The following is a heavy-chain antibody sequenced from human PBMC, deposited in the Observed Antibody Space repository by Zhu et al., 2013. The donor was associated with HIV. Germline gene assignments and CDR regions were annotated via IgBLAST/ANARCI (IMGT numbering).Heavy chain of an antibody. D-gene: IGHD6-19*01. J-gene: IGHJ6*02. CDR2: INAGNGNT. CDR1: GYTFTSYA. Sequence: QVQLVQSGAEVKKPGASVKVSCKASGYTFTSYAMHWVRQAPGQRLEWMGWINAGNGNTKYSQKFQGRVTITRDTSASTAYMELSSLRSEDTAVYYCARPGFMYSSGWEYYYYGMDVWGQGTTVTVSS. CDR3: ARPGFMYSSGWEYYYYGMDV. V-gene: IGHV1-3*01.